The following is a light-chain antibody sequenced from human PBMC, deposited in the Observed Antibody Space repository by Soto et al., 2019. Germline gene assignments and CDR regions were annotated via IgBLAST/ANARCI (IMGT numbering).Light chain of an antibody. CDR1: QTISFY. CDR3: QQAYSTPWT. Sequence: DIQMTQSPSSLSASVGDRVTITCRASQTISFYLNWYQQKPGKAPKLLIYAASNLQSGVPSRFSASGSGTEFTLNLNSLQPEDFATYYCQQAYSTPWTFGQGTKVEIK. CDR2: AAS. V-gene: IGKV1-39*01. J-gene: IGKJ1*01.